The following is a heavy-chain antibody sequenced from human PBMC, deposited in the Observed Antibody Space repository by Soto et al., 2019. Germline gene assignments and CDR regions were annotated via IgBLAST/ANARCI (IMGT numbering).Heavy chain of an antibody. CDR1: GFTFSSYG. D-gene: IGHD6-19*01. J-gene: IGHJ4*02. CDR3: ARDLSVAGPDY. Sequence: GESLKISCAASGFTFSSYGMHWVRQAPGKGLEWVAVISYDESDKYYADSLKGRFTISRDNSKNTLYLQMNSLRGEDTAVYYCARDLSVAGPDYWGQGTLVTVSS. V-gene: IGHV3-30*03. CDR2: ISYDESDK.